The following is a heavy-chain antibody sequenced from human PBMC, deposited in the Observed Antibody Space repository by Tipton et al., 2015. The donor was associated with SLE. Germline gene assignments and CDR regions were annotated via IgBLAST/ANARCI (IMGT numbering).Heavy chain of an antibody. CDR1: GGSISSGGYS. Sequence: TLSLTCAVSGGSISSGGYSWSWIRQPPGKGLEWIGSIYYSGSTYYNPSLKSRVTISVDTSKNQLSLKLSSVTAADTAVYYCARLFDFWSGYNWFDPWGQGTLVTVSS. D-gene: IGHD3-3*01. V-gene: IGHV4-30-2*03. CDR2: IYYSGST. CDR3: ARLFDFWSGYNWFDP. J-gene: IGHJ5*02.